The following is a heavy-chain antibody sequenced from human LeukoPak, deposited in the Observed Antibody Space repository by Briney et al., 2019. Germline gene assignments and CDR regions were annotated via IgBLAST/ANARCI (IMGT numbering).Heavy chain of an antibody. J-gene: IGHJ4*02. CDR1: GFTFSSYA. D-gene: IGHD4/OR15-4a*01. Sequence: GRSLRLSCAASGFTFSSYAMHWVRQAPGKGLEWVAVISYDGSNKYYADSVKGRFTISRDNSKNTLYLQMNSLRAEDTAVYYCARGRLNYFDYWGQGTLVTVSS. CDR3: ARGRLNYFDY. CDR2: ISYDGSNK. V-gene: IGHV3-30*04.